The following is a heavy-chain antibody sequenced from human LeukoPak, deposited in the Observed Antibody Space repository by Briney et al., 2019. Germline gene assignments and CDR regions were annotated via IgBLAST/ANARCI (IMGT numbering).Heavy chain of an antibody. CDR2: INQNGGEK. CDR3: ARDDAGATSLDY. V-gene: IGHV3-7*01. CDR1: GFTFSSYW. J-gene: IGHJ4*02. Sequence: GGSLRLSCAASGFTFSSYWMSWVRQAPGKGLEWMAGINQNGGEKYYVDSVKGRFSISRDNAKNSLYLQMNSLRAEDTAVYYCARDDAGATSLDYWGQGTLVTVSS. D-gene: IGHD1-26*01.